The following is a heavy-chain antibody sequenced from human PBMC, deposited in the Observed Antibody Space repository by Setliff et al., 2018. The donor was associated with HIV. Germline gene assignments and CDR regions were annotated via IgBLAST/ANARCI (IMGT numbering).Heavy chain of an antibody. D-gene: IGHD2-8*01. CDR2: IYYSGNT. J-gene: IGHJ4*02. V-gene: IGHV4-59*01. CDR3: ARSFGNGNSRLGN. CDR1: GGSITGYY. Sequence: LTCTVSGGSITGYYWSWIRQPPGKGLEWIGWIYYSGNTRYNPSLKSRVTISLDTSKNRFSLQLTSVTAADTAVYYCARSFGNGNSRLGNWGQGTLVTVSS.